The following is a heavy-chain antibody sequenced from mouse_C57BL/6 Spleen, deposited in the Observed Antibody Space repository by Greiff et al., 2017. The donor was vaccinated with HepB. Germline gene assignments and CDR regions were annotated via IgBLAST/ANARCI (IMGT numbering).Heavy chain of an antibody. J-gene: IGHJ2*01. CDR3: TAGGHFFFDY. CDR2: IRLKSDNYAT. D-gene: IGHD4-1*01. CDR1: GFTFSNYW. Sequence: EVKLMESGGGLVQPGGSMKLSCVASGFTFSNYWMNWVRQSPEKGLEWVAQIRLKSDNYATHYAESVKGRFTISRDDSKSSVYLQMNNLRAEDTCISYCTAGGHFFFDYWGQGPTLTVSS. V-gene: IGHV6-3*01.